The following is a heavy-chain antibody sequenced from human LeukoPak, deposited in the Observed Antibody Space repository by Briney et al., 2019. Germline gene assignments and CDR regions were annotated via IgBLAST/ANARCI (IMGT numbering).Heavy chain of an antibody. CDR2: IYYSGST. D-gene: IGHD6-19*01. CDR3: ARVAVVAPYYYYYYMDV. V-gene: IGHV4-59*01. CDR1: GGSISSYY. Sequence: SETLSRTCTVSGGSISSYYWSWIRQPPGKGLEWIGYIYYSGSTNYNPSLKSRVTISVDTSKNQFSLKLSSVTAADTAVYYCARVAVVAPYYYYYYMDVWGKGTTVTVSS. J-gene: IGHJ6*03.